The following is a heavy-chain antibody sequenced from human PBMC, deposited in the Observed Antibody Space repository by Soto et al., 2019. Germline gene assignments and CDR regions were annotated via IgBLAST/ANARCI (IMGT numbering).Heavy chain of an antibody. V-gene: IGHV3-23*01. Sequence: GGSLRLSCAASGFTFSSYTMNWVRQAPGKGLEWVSGVSGRGADKFYADSVKGRFTISRDNSKSTLYLQMNSLRAEDTAVYYCAKTFLARYCSSSICYDPADYFDYWGQGTLVTVSS. J-gene: IGHJ4*02. CDR1: GFTFSSYT. D-gene: IGHD2-2*01. CDR2: VSGRGADK. CDR3: AKTFLARYCSSSICYDPADYFDY.